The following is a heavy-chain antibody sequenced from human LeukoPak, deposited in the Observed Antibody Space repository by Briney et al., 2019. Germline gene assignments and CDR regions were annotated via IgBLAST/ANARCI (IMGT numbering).Heavy chain of an antibody. V-gene: IGHV5-51*01. CDR3: ARLGDSSGPNDY. D-gene: IGHD3-22*01. Sequence: LKISCKGSGFSFTNHWIGWVRQMPGRGLEWMAVIYPGDSNTRYSPSFQGQVTISADKSISTAYLQWSSLKASDTAIYYCARLGDSSGPNDYWGQGTLVTVS. J-gene: IGHJ4*02. CDR1: GFSFTNHW. CDR2: IYPGDSNT.